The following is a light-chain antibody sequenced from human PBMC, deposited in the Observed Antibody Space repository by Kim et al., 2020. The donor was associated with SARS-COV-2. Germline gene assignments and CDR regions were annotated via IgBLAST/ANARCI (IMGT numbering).Light chain of an antibody. CDR2: RNN. CDR3: AAWDDSLSGYVV. V-gene: IGLV1-47*01. Sequence: QRFTTSCSGSSSNIGSNYVYWYQQLPGTAPKLLIYRNNQRPSGVPDRFSGSKSGTSASLAISGLRSEDEADYYCAAWDDSLSGYVVFGGGTQLTVL. CDR1: SSNIGSNY. J-gene: IGLJ2*01.